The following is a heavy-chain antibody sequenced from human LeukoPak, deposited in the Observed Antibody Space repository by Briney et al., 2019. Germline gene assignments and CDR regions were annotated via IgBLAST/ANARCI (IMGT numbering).Heavy chain of an antibody. V-gene: IGHV3-7*01. Sequence: GGSPRLSCAASGFTFSSYWMSWVRQAPGKGLEWVANIRQDGSEKYYVDSVKGRFTISRDNAKNSLYLQMNSLRAEDTAVYYCARDLHYCSSTSGSGVDYWGQGTLVTVSS. CDR3: ARDLHYCSSTSGSGVDY. CDR1: GFTFSSYW. CDR2: IRQDGSEK. D-gene: IGHD2-2*01. J-gene: IGHJ4*02.